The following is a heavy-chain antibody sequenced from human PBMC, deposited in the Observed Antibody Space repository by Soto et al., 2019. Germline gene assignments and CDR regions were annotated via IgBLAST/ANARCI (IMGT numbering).Heavy chain of an antibody. Sequence: SAELSFETSWYTFIIYPMSWCRGTAGQGLEWMGCVSPYNGNANYTEKFQGRVSMTTDTSTTTAYMELTSLTSDDPAIYSCARAITLIMPAPSYGDQGTLLTVSS. D-gene: IGHD5-12*01. CDR3: ARAITLIMPAPSY. CDR2: VSPYNGNA. CDR1: WYTFIIYP. J-gene: IGHJ4*02. V-gene: IGHV1-18*04.